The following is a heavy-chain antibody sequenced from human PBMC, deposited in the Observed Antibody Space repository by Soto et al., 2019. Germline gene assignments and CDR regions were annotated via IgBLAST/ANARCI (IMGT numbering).Heavy chain of an antibody. D-gene: IGHD6-6*01. CDR3: ARDVIFSSSAPVGWFDP. CDR1: GGTFSSYA. CDR2: IIPIFGTA. Sequence: QVQLVQSGAEVKKPGSSVKVSCKASGGTFSSYAISWVRQAPGQGLEWMGGIIPIFGTANYAQKFQGRVTITADETTSTADMELSSLRSEDTAVYYCARDVIFSSSAPVGWFDPWGQGTLVTVSS. V-gene: IGHV1-69*12. J-gene: IGHJ5*02.